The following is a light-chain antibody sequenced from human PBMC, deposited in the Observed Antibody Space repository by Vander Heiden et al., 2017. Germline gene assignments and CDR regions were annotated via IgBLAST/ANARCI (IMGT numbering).Light chain of an antibody. CDR1: KLGDKY. Sequence: SYELTQPPSASVSPGQPASITCSGDKLGDKYACWYQQKPGQPPVLVIYQDSKRPSGIPERFAGSNSGNTATLTISGTQAMDEADYYCQAWDSSNWVFGGGTKLTVL. CDR3: QAWDSSNWV. J-gene: IGLJ3*02. CDR2: QDS. V-gene: IGLV3-1*01.